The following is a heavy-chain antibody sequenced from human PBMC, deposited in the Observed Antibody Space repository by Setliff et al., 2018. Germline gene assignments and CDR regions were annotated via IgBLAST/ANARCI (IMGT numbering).Heavy chain of an antibody. J-gene: IGHJ6*03. CDR3: ARGGHIRYDYYYMDV. Sequence: ASVKVSCKASGYSLTRYYMHWVRQAPGQGLEWMGIINPGGGSASYAEKFQGRVTMTRDTSTSTFCMEVNILRSDDTAVYYCARGGHIRYDYYYMDVWGKGTTVTVSS. D-gene: IGHD5-18*01. V-gene: IGHV1-46*01. CDR1: GYSLTRYY. CDR2: INPGGGSA.